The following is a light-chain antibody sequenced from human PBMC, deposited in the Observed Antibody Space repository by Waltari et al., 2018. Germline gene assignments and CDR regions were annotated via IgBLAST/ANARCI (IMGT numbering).Light chain of an antibody. Sequence: QSALPQPRSVSGSPGQSVTISCTGTSNDVGAYNYVSWHQQHPGKAPKLMIYDVSKRPAGGPDRFSASKSGNTASLTISGLQAEEEADYYCCSYTGTYTQWVFGGGTKLTVL. V-gene: IGLV2-11*01. J-gene: IGLJ3*02. CDR3: CSYTGTYTQWV. CDR2: DVS. CDR1: SNDVGAYNY.